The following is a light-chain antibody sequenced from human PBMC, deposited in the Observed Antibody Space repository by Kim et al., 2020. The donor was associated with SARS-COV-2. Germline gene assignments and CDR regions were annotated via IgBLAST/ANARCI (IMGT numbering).Light chain of an antibody. CDR3: QQYGTTPLT. CDR2: GAT. CDR1: RTVSSNV. Sequence: SPGQTATISCRTSRTVSSNVLAWYHQNTGQAPTLLTYGATRLATGIPDRFSGSGSETDFTLTISRVDPEDFAMHYCQQYGTTPLTFGGGTKVDIK. V-gene: IGKV3-20*01. J-gene: IGKJ4*01.